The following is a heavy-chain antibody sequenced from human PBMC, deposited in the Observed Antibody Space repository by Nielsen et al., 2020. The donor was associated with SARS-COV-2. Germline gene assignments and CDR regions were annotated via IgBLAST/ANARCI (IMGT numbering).Heavy chain of an antibody. Sequence: ESLKISCAASGFTFSSYWMSWVRQAPGKGLEWIGEINHSGSTNYNPSLKSRVTISVDTSKNQFSLKLSSVTAADTAVYYCATSTPYSSSWYAGQYYYYYYGMDVWGQGTTVTVSS. CDR2: INHSGST. CDR3: ATSTPYSSSWYAGQYYYYYYGMDV. CDR1: GFTFSSYW. D-gene: IGHD6-13*01. V-gene: IGHV4-34*08. J-gene: IGHJ6*02.